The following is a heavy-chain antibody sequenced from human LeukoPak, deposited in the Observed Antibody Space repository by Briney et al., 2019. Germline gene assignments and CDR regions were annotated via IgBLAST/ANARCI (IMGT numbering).Heavy chain of an antibody. Sequence: SCKASGYTFTAYYLHWVRQAPGKGLECISYISTSSSTIYYADSVKGRFTISRDNAKNSLYLQMNSLRVDDTAVYYCARDGRYSGPSDYWGQGILVTVSS. CDR1: GYTFTAYY. CDR2: ISTSSSTI. V-gene: IGHV3-48*01. CDR3: ARDGRYSGPSDY. J-gene: IGHJ4*02. D-gene: IGHD5-12*01.